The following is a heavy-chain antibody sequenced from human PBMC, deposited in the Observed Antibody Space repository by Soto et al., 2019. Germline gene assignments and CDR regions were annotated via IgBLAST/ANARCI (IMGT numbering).Heavy chain of an antibody. V-gene: IGHV3-13*04. CDR3: ARGQRGRRDWYFDL. CDR1: GFTFSSYD. CDR2: IGTAGDT. D-gene: IGHD1-26*01. J-gene: IGHJ2*01. Sequence: EVQLVESGGGLVQPGGSLRLSCAASGFTFSSYDMHWVRQATGKGLEWVSAIGTAGDTYYPGSVKGRFTISRENAKNSLYLQMNSLRAGDTAVYYCARGQRGRRDWYFDLWGRGTLVTVSS.